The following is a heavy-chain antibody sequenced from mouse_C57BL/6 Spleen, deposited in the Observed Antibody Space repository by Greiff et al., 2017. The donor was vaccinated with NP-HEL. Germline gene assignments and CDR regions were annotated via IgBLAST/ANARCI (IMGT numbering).Heavy chain of an antibody. J-gene: IGHJ2*01. D-gene: IGHD2-5*01. Sequence: VQLQQSGPELVKPGASVKIPCRASGYTFTDYNMDWVKQSHGKSLEWIGDINPNNGGTIYNQKFKGKATLTVDKSSSTAYMELRSLTSEDTAVYYCARSVYYSNYFDYWGQGTTLTVSS. V-gene: IGHV1-18*01. CDR2: INPNNGGT. CDR3: ARSVYYSNYFDY. CDR1: GYTFTDYN.